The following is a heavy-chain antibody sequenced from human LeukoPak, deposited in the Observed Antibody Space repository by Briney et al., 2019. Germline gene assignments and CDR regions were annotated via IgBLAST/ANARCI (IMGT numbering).Heavy chain of an antibody. V-gene: IGHV1-2*02. J-gene: IGHJ4*02. D-gene: IGHD6-19*01. Sequence: GASVKVSCKASGYTFTGYYMHWVRQAPGQGLEWMGWINPNSGGTNYAQKFQGRVTMTTDTSTSTAYMELSRLRSDDTAVYYCADEFGLKWLADWGQGTLVTVSS. CDR3: ADEFGLKWLAD. CDR1: GYTFTGYY. CDR2: INPNSGGT.